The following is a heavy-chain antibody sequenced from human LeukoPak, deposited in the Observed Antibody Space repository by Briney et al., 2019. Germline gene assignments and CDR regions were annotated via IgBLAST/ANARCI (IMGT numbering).Heavy chain of an antibody. Sequence: GDSLRLSCAASGFTFTKYWMTWVRQAPGKGLEWVGNIKQDGSNKNYMDSVKGRFTISRDNTKNSVYLQMSSLRAEDTAVYYCAREVWGPEYWGQGTLATVSS. D-gene: IGHD1-14*01. CDR2: IKQDGSNK. J-gene: IGHJ4*02. CDR1: GFTFTKYW. CDR3: AREVWGPEY. V-gene: IGHV3-7*01.